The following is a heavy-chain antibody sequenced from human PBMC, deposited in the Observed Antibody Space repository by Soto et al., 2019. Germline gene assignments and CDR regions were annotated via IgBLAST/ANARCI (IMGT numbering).Heavy chain of an antibody. CDR1: GFTFSNAW. D-gene: IGHD1-26*01. V-gene: IGHV3-15*07. CDR2: IKSKTDGGTT. Sequence: VGSLRLSCAASGFTFSNAWMHWVRQAPGMGLEWVGRIKSKTDGGTTDFAAPVKGRFTISRDDSKNTVYLQMNSLQTEDTALYYCTTGVGYWFDPWGQGTLVTVSS. CDR3: TTGVGYWFDP. J-gene: IGHJ5*02.